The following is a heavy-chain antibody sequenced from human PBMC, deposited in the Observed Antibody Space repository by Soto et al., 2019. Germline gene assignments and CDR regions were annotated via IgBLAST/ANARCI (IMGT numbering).Heavy chain of an antibody. D-gene: IGHD2-15*01. J-gene: IGHJ4*02. CDR3: ARDRCSGGSCYEGDFDY. CDR2: IYTSGST. CDR1: GGSISGYY. V-gene: IGHV4-4*07. Sequence: TLSLTCIVSGGSISGYYWNWIRQPAGKGLEWIGRIYTSGSTDYNPSLKSRVTMSVDTSKNQFSLKLSSVTAADTAMYYCARDRCSGGSCYEGDFDYWGQGTLVTVYS.